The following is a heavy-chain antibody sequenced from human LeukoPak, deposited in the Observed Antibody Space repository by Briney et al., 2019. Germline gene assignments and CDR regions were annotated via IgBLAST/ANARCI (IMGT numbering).Heavy chain of an antibody. D-gene: IGHD4-17*01. V-gene: IGHV3-21*01. Sequence: KPGGSLRLSCVASGLSFSSLWMTWVRQAPGKGLEWVSIISSGSSAIFSADALKGRFTISRDDAKNLLYLDMNSLRAEDTAVYYCARGHTAVTRHFDFWGQGTLVTVSS. J-gene: IGHJ4*02. CDR2: ISSGSSAI. CDR1: GLSFSSLW. CDR3: ARGHTAVTRHFDF.